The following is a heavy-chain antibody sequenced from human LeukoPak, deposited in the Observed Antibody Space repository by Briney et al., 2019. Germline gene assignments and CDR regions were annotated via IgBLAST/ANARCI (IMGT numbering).Heavy chain of an antibody. V-gene: IGHV4-39*07. D-gene: IGHD2-15*01. J-gene: IGHJ4*02. CDR2: IYYSGST. Sequence: SETLSLTCTVSGGSISSGSYYWGWIRQPPGKGLEWIGSIYYSGSTNYNPSLKSRVTISVDTSQNQFSLKLSSVTAADTAVYYCARAGCSGGSCYSDYWGQGTLVTVSS. CDR1: GGSISSGSYY. CDR3: ARAGCSGGSCYSDY.